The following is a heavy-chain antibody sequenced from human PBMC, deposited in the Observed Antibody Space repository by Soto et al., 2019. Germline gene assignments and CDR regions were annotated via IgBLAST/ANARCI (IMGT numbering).Heavy chain of an antibody. Sequence: QVQLVESEGGVVQPGRSLRLSCAASGFTFSSYAMHWVRQAPGKGLEWVAVISYDGSNKYYADSVKGRFTISRDNSKNTLYPQMNSLRAEDTAVYYCARAYEGDYFDYWGQGTLVTVSS. V-gene: IGHV3-30-3*01. CDR3: ARAYEGDYFDY. CDR2: ISYDGSNK. D-gene: IGHD3-16*01. J-gene: IGHJ4*02. CDR1: GFTFSSYA.